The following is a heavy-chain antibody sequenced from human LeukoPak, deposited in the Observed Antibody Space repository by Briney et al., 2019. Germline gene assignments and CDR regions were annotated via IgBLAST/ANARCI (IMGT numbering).Heavy chain of an antibody. V-gene: IGHV3-33*08. Sequence: PGGSLRLSCAASGFTFSSYAMHWVRQAPGKGLERVAVIWSHGNRKHHSDSVEGRFAISRDNSKNILYLQMNNLRAEDTALYYCARDSAADDNDFDVWGQGTMVTVSS. CDR1: GFTFSSYA. D-gene: IGHD6-25*01. CDR3: ARDSAADDNDFDV. J-gene: IGHJ3*01. CDR2: IWSHGNRK.